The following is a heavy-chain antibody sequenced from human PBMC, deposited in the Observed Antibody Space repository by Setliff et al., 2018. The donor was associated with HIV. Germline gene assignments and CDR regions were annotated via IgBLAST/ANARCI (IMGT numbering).Heavy chain of an antibody. V-gene: IGHV4-4*07. CDR1: GGSFSTYY. D-gene: IGHD5-12*01. Sequence: PSETLSLTCTVSGGSFSTYYWSWIRQPAGEGLEYIGRVHSTGTTNYNPSLKSRVTISVDTSKNQFSLNLNSVTAADTAVYYCARLGAEDFSDYDWVDYWGQGTLVTVSS. CDR3: ARLGAEDFSDYDWVDY. CDR2: VHSTGTT. J-gene: IGHJ4*02.